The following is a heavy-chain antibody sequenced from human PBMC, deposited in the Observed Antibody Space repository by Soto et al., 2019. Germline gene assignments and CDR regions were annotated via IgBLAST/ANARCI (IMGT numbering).Heavy chain of an antibody. Sequence: QVQLVQSGAEVKKPGSSVKVSCKASGGTFSNYAINWVRQAPGLGLEWMGQVTPKLATAKHAQKFQGRVTITADESASTAYMYVSSLRSEDTAVYFCARRRDGYNSAFDLWGQGTVVTVSS. CDR2: VTPKLATA. CDR1: GGTFSNYA. J-gene: IGHJ3*01. D-gene: IGHD5-12*01. V-gene: IGHV1-69*01. CDR3: ARRRDGYNSAFDL.